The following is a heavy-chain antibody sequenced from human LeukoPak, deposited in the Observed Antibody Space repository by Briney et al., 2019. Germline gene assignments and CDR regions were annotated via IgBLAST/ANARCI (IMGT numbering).Heavy chain of an antibody. CDR2: MNPNSGNT. CDR1: GYTFTSYD. J-gene: IGHJ5*02. V-gene: IGHV1-8*03. D-gene: IGHD2-2*01. CDR3: AREGYCSSTSCHNWFDP. Sequence: GASVKVSCKASGYTFTSYDINWVRQATGQGLEWMGWMNPNSGNTGYAQKFQGGVTITRNTSISTAYMELSSLRSEDTAVYYCAREGYCSSTSCHNWFDPWGQGTLVTVSS.